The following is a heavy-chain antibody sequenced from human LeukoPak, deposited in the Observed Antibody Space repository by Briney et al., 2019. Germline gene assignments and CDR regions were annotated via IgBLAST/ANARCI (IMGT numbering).Heavy chain of an antibody. CDR3: ARLTDYYDSSGYYRNYNWFDP. V-gene: IGHV5-51*01. D-gene: IGHD3-22*01. CDR2: IFPGDSDT. J-gene: IGHJ5*02. Sequence: PGESLKISCQGSGYTFTNYWIAWARQLPGTGLEWMGIIFPGDSDTKYSPSFQGQVTISADKSINTAYLQWSSLTASDTAMYYCARLTDYYDSSGYYRNYNWFDPWGQGTLVTVSS. CDR1: GYTFTNYW.